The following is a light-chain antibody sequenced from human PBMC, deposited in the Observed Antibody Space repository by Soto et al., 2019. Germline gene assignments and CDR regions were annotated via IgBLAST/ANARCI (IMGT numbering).Light chain of an antibody. CDR2: EVS. CDR1: SSDFGGYNY. Sequence: QSALTQPASVSGSPGQSIAIACTGTSSDFGGYNYVSWYQQHPGKAPKLMIYEVSNRPSGVSNRFSGSKSGNTASLTISGLQAEYEADYYCSSYTSSSTYVVVTGTKLTVL. J-gene: IGLJ1*01. V-gene: IGLV2-14*01. CDR3: SSYTSSSTYV.